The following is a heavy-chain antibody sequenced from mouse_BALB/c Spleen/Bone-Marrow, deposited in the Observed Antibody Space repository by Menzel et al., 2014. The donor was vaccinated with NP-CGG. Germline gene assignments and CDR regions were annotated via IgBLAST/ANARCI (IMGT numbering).Heavy chain of an antibody. D-gene: IGHD2-4*01. V-gene: IGHV1-14*01. CDR2: INPYNDGT. CDR1: GYTFSAYV. CDR3: AGKGGLRRGDYYAMDY. Sequence: EVQLQQSGPELVKPGASVKMSCKASGYTFSAYVMHWVQQKPGQGLEWIGYINPYNDGTKYNEKFKGKATLTSDKSSSTAYMELSSLTSEDSAVYCCAGKGGLRRGDYYAMDYWGQGTTVTVSS. J-gene: IGHJ4*01.